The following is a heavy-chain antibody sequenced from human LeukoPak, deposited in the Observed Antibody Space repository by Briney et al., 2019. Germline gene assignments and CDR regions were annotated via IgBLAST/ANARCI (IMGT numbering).Heavy chain of an antibody. Sequence: GGSLRLSCAASGFTFSAHSMTWVRQAPGKGLEWVSGISASGDATFYADSVKGRFTISRDNSKNTVDLQMNSLRVEDTAVYYCARGQSYYEALDLWARETRVTVSS. CDR2: ISASGDAT. D-gene: IGHD3-3*01. CDR1: GFTFSAHS. CDR3: ARGQSYYEALDL. V-gene: IGHV3-23*01. J-gene: IGHJ3*01.